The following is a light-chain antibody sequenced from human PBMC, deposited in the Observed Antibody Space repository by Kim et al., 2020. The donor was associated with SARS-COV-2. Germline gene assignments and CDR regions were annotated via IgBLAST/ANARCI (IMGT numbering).Light chain of an antibody. Sequence: SASIGDRVTITCRASQSVSSLLAWYQQKPGQAPNLLIYDASSLKSGVPSRFSGRGSGTEFTLTIRRLQPDDFATYYCQQYNTSPRTFGQGTKVDI. CDR1: QSVSSL. J-gene: IGKJ1*01. CDR2: DAS. CDR3: QQYNTSPRT. V-gene: IGKV1-5*01.